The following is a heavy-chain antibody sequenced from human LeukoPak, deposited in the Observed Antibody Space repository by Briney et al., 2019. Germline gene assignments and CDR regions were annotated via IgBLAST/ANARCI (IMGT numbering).Heavy chain of an antibody. V-gene: IGHV4-34*01. Sequence: SETPSPPFAVFGGSFRGYYWSWIRQPPRKGVEWIGENNHSGSTNYNPSLKSRVTISVDTSKNQFSLKLSSVTAADTAVYYCARASGYSSGWQDYWGQGTLVTVSS. D-gene: IGHD6-19*01. CDR2: NNHSGST. CDR3: ARASGYSSGWQDY. CDR1: GGSFRGYY. J-gene: IGHJ4*02.